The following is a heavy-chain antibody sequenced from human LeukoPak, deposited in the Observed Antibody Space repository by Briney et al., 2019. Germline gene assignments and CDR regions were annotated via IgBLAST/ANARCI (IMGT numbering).Heavy chain of an antibody. D-gene: IGHD1-26*01. CDR1: GGSISSGSYY. Sequence: SQTLSLTCTVSGGSISSGSYYWSWIRQPAGEGLEWIGRIYTSGSTNYNPSLKSRVTISVDTSKNQFSLKLSSVTAADTAVYYCARVGATNWFDPWGQGTLVTVSS. CDR3: ARVGATNWFDP. V-gene: IGHV4-61*02. J-gene: IGHJ5*02. CDR2: IYTSGST.